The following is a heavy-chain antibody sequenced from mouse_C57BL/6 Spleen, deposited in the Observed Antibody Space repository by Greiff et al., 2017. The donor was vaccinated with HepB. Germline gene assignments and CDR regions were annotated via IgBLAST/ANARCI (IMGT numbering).Heavy chain of an antibody. J-gene: IGHJ2*01. CDR2: IDPSDSET. Sequence: QVQLQQPGAELVRPGSSVKLSCKASGYTFTSYWMHWVKQRPIQGLEWIGNIDPSDSETPYNQKFKDKATLTVDKSSSTAYMQLSSLTSEDSAVYYCARKGSTVVAFGYWGQGTTLTVSS. CDR1: GYTFTSYW. CDR3: ARKGSTVVAFGY. D-gene: IGHD1-1*01. V-gene: IGHV1-52*01.